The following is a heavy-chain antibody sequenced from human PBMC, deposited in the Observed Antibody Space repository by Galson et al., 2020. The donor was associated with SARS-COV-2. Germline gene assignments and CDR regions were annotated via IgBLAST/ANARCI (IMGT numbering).Heavy chain of an antibody. V-gene: IGHV3-13*01. CDR2: IGTAGDT. D-gene: IGHD3-22*01. Sequence: GESLKISCAASGFTFSSYDMHWVRQATGKGLEWVSAIGTAGDTYYPGSVKGRFTISRENAKNSLYLQMNSLRAGDTAVYYCARASHSSGYYYYYYYYMDVWGKGTTVTVSS. CDR1: GFTFSSYD. CDR3: ARASHSSGYYYYYYYYMDV. J-gene: IGHJ6*03.